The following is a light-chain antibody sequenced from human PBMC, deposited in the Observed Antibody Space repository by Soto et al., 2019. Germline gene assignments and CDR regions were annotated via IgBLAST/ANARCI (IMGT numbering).Light chain of an antibody. CDR3: HQTYGKHRT. CDR2: AAS. J-gene: IGKJ1*01. V-gene: IGKV1-39*01. CDR1: QGISSY. Sequence: IQLTQSPSSLSASVGDRVTITCRASQGISSYLAWYQQKPGKAPKLLIYAASSLQSGVPSRFSGSGSGTDFTLSISSLQPEDFATYYCHQTYGKHRTFGQGTKVDIK.